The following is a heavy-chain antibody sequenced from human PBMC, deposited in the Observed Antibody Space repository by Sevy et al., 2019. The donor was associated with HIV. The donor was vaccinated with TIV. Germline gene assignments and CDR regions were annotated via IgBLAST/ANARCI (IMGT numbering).Heavy chain of an antibody. J-gene: IGHJ4*02. D-gene: IGHD2-21*02. V-gene: IGHV3-30*09. CDR2: ISYDGRNK. Sequence: GGSLRLSCSASGFTFSSYALLWVRQAPGKGLEWVSLISYDGRNKYYSDSVKGRFAILRDESKTTLFLQMESLRTEDTAIYYCARVGVSYCTDDCYHRFDYWGRGTLVTVSS. CDR1: GFTFSSYA. CDR3: ARVGVSYCTDDCYHRFDY.